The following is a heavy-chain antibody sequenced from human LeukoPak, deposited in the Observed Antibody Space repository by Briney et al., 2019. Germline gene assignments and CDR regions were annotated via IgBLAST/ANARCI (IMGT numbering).Heavy chain of an antibody. Sequence: PGGSLRLSCAASGFTLSSNYMSWVRQAPGKGLEWVSVIYSGGSTYYADSVKGRFTISREHSKNTLYLQVNSVGAEDTAVYYCARDRYDDPRVAHAFDTWGQGTMVTVSS. CDR2: IYSGGST. CDR1: GFTLSSNY. J-gene: IGHJ3*02. D-gene: IGHD3-3*01. CDR3: ARDRYDDPRVAHAFDT. V-gene: IGHV3-66*01.